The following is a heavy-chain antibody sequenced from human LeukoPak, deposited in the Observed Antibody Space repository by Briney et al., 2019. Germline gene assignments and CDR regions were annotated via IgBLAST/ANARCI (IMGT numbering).Heavy chain of an antibody. J-gene: IGHJ3*02. D-gene: IGHD5-12*01. CDR1: GYTFTSYG. Sequence: ASVKVSCKASGYTFTSYGIIWVRQAPGQGLGWMGWISAYYGNTNYAQKLQGRVTITADESTSTAYMELSSLRSEDTAVYYCASEKVATIGRGAFDIWGRGTMVTVSS. V-gene: IGHV1-18*01. CDR2: ISAYYGNT. CDR3: ASEKVATIGRGAFDI.